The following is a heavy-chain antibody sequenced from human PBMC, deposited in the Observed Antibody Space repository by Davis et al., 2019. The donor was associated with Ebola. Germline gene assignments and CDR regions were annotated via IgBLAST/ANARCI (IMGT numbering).Heavy chain of an antibody. Sequence: ASVQVSCKASGYTFTSYGISWVRQAPGQGLEWMGWISAYNGNTNYAQKLQGRVTMTTDTSTSTAYMELRSLRSDDTAVYYCAGGLLFDIVATITYLDVWGQGTTVTVSS. CDR2: ISAYNGNT. CDR1: GYTFTSYG. D-gene: IGHD5-12*01. CDR3: AGGLLFDIVATITYLDV. V-gene: IGHV1-18*01. J-gene: IGHJ6*02.